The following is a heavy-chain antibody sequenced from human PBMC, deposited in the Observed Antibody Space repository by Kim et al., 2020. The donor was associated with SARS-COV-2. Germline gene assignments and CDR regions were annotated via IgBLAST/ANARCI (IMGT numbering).Heavy chain of an antibody. CDR1: GFTFSSYA. V-gene: IGHV3-30-3*01. D-gene: IGHD3-22*01. CDR2: ISYDGSNK. CDR3: AREGSPPYYYDSSGYWEDAFDI. Sequence: GGSLRLSCAASGFTFSSYAMHWVRQAPGKGLEWVAVISYDGSNKYYADSVKGRFTISRDNSKNTLYLQMNSLRAEDTAVYYCAREGSPPYYYDSSGYWEDAFDIWGQGTMVTVSS. J-gene: IGHJ3*02.